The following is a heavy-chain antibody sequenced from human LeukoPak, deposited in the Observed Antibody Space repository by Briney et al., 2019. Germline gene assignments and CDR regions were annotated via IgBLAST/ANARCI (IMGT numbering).Heavy chain of an antibody. CDR2: IRYDGSNK. CDR3: ARWSIFGVAPEAWNDY. CDR1: GFTFSSYG. Sequence: GSLRLSCAASGFTFSSYGMHWVRQAPGKGLEWVAFIRYDGSNKYYADSVKGRFTISRDNAKNSLYLQMNSLRAEDTAVYYCARWSIFGVAPEAWNDYWGQGTLVTVSS. D-gene: IGHD3-3*01. J-gene: IGHJ4*02. V-gene: IGHV3-30*02.